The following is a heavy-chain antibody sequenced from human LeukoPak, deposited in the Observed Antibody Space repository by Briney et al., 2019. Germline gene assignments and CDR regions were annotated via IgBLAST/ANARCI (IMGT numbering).Heavy chain of an antibody. J-gene: IGHJ4*02. CDR2: INPNSGGT. D-gene: IGHD3/OR15-3a*01. V-gene: IGHV1-2*04. CDR3: ARGEGLYFDY. Sequence: ASVKVSCKASGYTSTGYYIHWVRQAPGQGLEWMGWINPNSGGTNYAQKFQGWVTMTRDTSISTAYMELSRLRSDDTAVYYCARGEGLYFDYWGQGTLVTVSS. CDR1: GYTSTGYY.